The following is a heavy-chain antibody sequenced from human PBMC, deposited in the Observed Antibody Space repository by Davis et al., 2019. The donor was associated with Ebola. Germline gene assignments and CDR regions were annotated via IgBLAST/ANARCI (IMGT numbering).Heavy chain of an antibody. CDR1: GYTFTGYY. V-gene: IGHV1-2*02. J-gene: IGHJ6*02. D-gene: IGHD4-17*01. CDR3: ALFWGYGDYPPAIDYYYGMDV. Sequence: ASGKVSCKASGYTFTGYYMHWVRQAPGQGLEWMGWINPNSGGTNYAQKFQGRVTMTRDTSISTAYMELSRLRSDDTAVYYCALFWGYGDYPPAIDYYYGMDVWGQGTTVTVSS. CDR2: INPNSGGT.